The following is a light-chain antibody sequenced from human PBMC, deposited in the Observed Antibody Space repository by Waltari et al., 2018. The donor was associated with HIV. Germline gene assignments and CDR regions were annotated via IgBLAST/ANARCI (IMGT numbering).Light chain of an antibody. Sequence: EIVMTQSPATLSVSPGERATLSCRASQNIGTNLAWYQQKPGQAPRLLIYGASTRATGIPARFSGSGAGTEFTLAISSLQAEDFAVYYCHQYDTWPPKTFGQGTKVEIK. V-gene: IGKV3-15*01. CDR3: HQYDTWPPKT. J-gene: IGKJ1*01. CDR2: GAS. CDR1: QNIGTN.